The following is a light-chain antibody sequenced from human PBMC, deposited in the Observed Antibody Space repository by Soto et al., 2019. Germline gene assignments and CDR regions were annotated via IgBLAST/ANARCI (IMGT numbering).Light chain of an antibody. CDR3: QQSYSTPRYT. V-gene: IGKV1-39*01. J-gene: IGKJ2*01. Sequence: DIQMTQSPSSLSASVGDRVTITCRASQSISSYLNWYQQKPGKAPKLLIYAASSLQSGVPSRFSGSGSGKDFTLNISSLQPEEFATYYCQQSYSTPRYTFGQGTKLEIK. CDR2: AAS. CDR1: QSISSY.